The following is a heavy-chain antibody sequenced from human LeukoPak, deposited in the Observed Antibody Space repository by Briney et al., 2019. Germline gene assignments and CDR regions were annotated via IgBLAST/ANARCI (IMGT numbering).Heavy chain of an antibody. J-gene: IGHJ6*03. CDR1: GYTFTNSD. V-gene: IGHV1-8*03. Sequence: ASVTVSCKASGYTFTNSDINWVRQAPGQGLEWMGWVNPDSGNTGFAQKFQGRVTITRTTSISTVYMQLSSLSSEDTAVYYCARSGCGGGSCFRGRYYYMDVWGKGTTVTVSS. CDR3: ARSGCGGGSCFRGRYYYMDV. D-gene: IGHD2-15*01. CDR2: VNPDSGNT.